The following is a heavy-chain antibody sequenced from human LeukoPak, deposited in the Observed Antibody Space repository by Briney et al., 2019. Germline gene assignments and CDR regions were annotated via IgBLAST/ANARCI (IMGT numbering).Heavy chain of an antibody. CDR2: IYYTAGA. D-gene: IGHD5-18*01. V-gene: IGHV4-31*03. Sequence: SQTLSLTCTVSGASMRSETHYWSWLRQLPGKGPEWIAYIYYTAGAYYNPSLKSRVTISIDTSKNQFSLRLSSVTAADTAVYYCARGAAGYSYGWGQGTLVTVSS. CDR1: GASMRSETHY. CDR3: ARGAAGYSYG. J-gene: IGHJ4*02.